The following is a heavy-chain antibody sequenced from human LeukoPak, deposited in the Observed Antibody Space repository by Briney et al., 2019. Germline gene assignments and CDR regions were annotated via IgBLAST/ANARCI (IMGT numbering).Heavy chain of an antibody. Sequence: SETLSLTCTVSGGSISSSSCYWGWIRQPPGKGLEWIGSIYFTGTTYYNPSLKSRVTISVDTSKNHFSLKLSSVTAADTAMYYCARGHGGPSNWFDPWGQGTLVTVSS. D-gene: IGHD3-16*01. V-gene: IGHV4-39*02. CDR3: ARGHGGPSNWFDP. CDR2: IYFTGTT. J-gene: IGHJ5*02. CDR1: GGSISSSSCY.